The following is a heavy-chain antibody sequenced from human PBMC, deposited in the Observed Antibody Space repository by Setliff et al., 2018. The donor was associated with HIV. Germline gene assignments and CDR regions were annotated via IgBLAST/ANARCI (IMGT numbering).Heavy chain of an antibody. V-gene: IGHV1-18*01. J-gene: IGHJ4*02. CDR3: ARVWDWNYDLGY. D-gene: IGHD1-7*01. CDR1: GYTFTSYG. CDR2: ISAYNGNT. Sequence: ASVKVSCKASGYTFTSYGISWVRQAPGQGLEWMGWISAYNGNTNDAQKFQGRVTMTRDTSTSTAYMELRSLRSDDTAVYYCARVWDWNYDLGYWCQGTLVTVSS.